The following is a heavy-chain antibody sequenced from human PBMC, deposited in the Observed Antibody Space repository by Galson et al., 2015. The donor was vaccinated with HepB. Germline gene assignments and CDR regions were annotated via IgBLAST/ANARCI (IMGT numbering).Heavy chain of an antibody. Sequence: SVKVSCKASGGTFSSYAISWVRQAPGQGLEWMGGIIPIFGTANYAQKFQGRVTITADESTSTAYMELSSLRSEDTAVYYCASAFGYYYGSGSLGHAFDIWGQGTMVTVSS. CDR2: IIPIFGTA. J-gene: IGHJ3*02. CDR3: ASAFGYYYGSGSLGHAFDI. V-gene: IGHV1-69*13. CDR1: GGTFSSYA. D-gene: IGHD3-10*01.